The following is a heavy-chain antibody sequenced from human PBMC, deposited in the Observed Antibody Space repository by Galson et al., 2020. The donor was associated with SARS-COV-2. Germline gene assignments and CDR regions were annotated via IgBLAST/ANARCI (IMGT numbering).Heavy chain of an antibody. V-gene: IGHV3-15*05. D-gene: IGHD3-3*01. CDR2: ITLMADGGAT. CDR1: GFTFSYAW. J-gene: IGHJ4*02. CDR3: TTADPLYYNFLSGYPFDY. Sequence: GGYLRLSCVASGFTFSYAWMNWVRQAPGKGLEWVGRITLMADGGATDYAAPVKGRFTISRDDSRDTLYLQMNSLKTDDTGVYYCTTADPLYYNFLSGYPFDYWGQGTLVTVSS.